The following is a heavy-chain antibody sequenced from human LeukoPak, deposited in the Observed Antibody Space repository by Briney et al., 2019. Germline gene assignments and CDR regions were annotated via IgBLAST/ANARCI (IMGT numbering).Heavy chain of an antibody. Sequence: ASVKVSCKASGYTFTSYAMHWVRQAPGQRLEWMGWINAGNGNTKYSQKFQGRVTITRDTSASTAYMELSSLRSGDTAVYYCAVHPDYYYGSGSYYHWGQGTLVTVSS. D-gene: IGHD3-10*01. V-gene: IGHV1-3*01. CDR1: GYTFTSYA. CDR3: AVHPDYYYGSGSYYH. J-gene: IGHJ5*02. CDR2: INAGNGNT.